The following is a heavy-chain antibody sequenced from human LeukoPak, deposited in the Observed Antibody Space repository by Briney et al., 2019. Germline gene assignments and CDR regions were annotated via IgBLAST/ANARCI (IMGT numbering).Heavy chain of an antibody. CDR2: VYYKGHT. J-gene: IGHJ3*01. Sequence: PSETLSLTCSVSGGSTSGYFWTWIRQPPGKGPEWIGYVYYKGHTSYSPSLERRVTISVDTSKNQFSLKLNSVTAADTAVYYCARHMTVTYDAFDLWGQGTMVTVSS. V-gene: IGHV4-59*08. D-gene: IGHD3-22*01. CDR3: ARHMTVTYDAFDL. CDR1: GGSTSGYF.